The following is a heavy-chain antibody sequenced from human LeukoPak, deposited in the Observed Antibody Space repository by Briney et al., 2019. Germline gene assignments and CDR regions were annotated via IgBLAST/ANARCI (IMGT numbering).Heavy chain of an antibody. Sequence: GRSLRLSCAASGFTFSSYSMHWVRQAPGKRLEWVSSISSSSSYIYYADSVKCRFTISRDNAKNSLYLQMNSLRAEDTAVYYCARDPGYYASSGYPYYFDYWGQGTLVTVSS. V-gene: IGHV3-21*01. CDR1: GFTFSSYS. CDR2: ISSSSSYI. J-gene: IGHJ4*02. D-gene: IGHD3-22*01. CDR3: ARDPGYYASSGYPYYFDY.